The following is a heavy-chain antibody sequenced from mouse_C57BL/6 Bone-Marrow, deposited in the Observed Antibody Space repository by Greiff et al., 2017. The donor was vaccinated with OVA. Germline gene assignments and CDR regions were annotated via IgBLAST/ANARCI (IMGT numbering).Heavy chain of an antibody. CDR2: IRSKSNNYAT. CDR1: GFSFNTYA. CDR3: VRPYYSNYGAMDY. V-gene: IGHV10-1*01. Sequence: EVKVEESGGGLVQPKGSLKLSCAASGFSFNTYAMNWVRQAPGKGLEWVARIRSKSNNYATYYADSVKDRFTISRDDSESMLYLQMNNLKTEDTAMYYCVRPYYSNYGAMDYWGQGTSVTVSS. D-gene: IGHD2-5*01. J-gene: IGHJ4*01.